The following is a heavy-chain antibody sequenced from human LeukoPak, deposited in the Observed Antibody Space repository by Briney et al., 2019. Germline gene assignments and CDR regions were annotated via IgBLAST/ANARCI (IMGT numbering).Heavy chain of an antibody. Sequence: SVKVSCKASGGTFSSYAISWVRQAPGQGLEWMGGIIPIFGTANYAQKFQGRVTITADESTSTAYMELSSLRSEDTAVYYCARGANSGSYFSALNYWGQGTLVPASS. D-gene: IGHD1-26*01. CDR1: GGTFSSYA. CDR3: ARGANSGSYFSALNY. J-gene: IGHJ4*02. V-gene: IGHV1-69*13. CDR2: IIPIFGTA.